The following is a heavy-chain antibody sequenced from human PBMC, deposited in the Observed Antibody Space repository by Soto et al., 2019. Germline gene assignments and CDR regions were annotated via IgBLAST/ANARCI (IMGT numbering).Heavy chain of an antibody. CDR2: ISSSGSTI. Sequence: GGSLRLSCAASGFTFSDYYMSWIRQAPGKGLEWVSYISSSGSTIYYADSVKGRFTISRDNAKNSLYLQMNSLKAEDTAVYYCARPPRYCSGGSCYAGAFDIWGQGTMVTVSS. D-gene: IGHD2-15*01. V-gene: IGHV3-11*01. CDR3: ARPPRYCSGGSCYAGAFDI. CDR1: GFTFSDYY. J-gene: IGHJ3*02.